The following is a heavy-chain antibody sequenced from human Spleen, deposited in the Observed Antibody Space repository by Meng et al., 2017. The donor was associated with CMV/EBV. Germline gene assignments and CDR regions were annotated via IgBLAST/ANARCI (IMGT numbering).Heavy chain of an antibody. CDR2: INHSGST. V-gene: IGHV4-34*01. J-gene: IGHJ4*02. CDR1: GGSFSGYY. Sequence: LSLTCAGYGGSFSGYYWSWIRQPPGKGLEWIGEINHSGSTNYNPSLKSRVTISVDTSKNQFSLKLSSVTAADTAVYYCARGRVSGLDYWGQGTLVTVSS. CDR3: ARGRVSGLDY. D-gene: IGHD5/OR15-5a*01.